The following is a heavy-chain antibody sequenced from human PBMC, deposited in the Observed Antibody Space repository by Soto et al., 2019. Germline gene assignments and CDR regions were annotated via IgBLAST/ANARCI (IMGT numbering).Heavy chain of an antibody. CDR1: GGSMISYY. CDR3: ARTLQDYGMDV. Sequence: SETLSLTCTVSGGSMISYYWSWIRQPPGKGLEWIGYIYYSGSTYYNASLKSRVTMLVDTSKNQFSLKLSSVTAVDTAVYYCARTLQDYGMDVWGQGTTVTVSS. CDR2: IYYSGST. V-gene: IGHV4-59*04. J-gene: IGHJ6*02.